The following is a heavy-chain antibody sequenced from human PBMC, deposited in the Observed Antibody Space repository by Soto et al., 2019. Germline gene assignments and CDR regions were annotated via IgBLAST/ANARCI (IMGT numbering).Heavy chain of an antibody. J-gene: IGHJ4*02. Sequence: SETLSLTCAVSGGSISSSNWWSWVRQPPGKGLEWIGEIYHSGSTNYNPSLKRRVTISVDKSKNQFSLKLSSVTAADTAVYYCARELIAAAGTVYWGQGTLVTVSS. CDR1: GGSISSSNW. V-gene: IGHV4-4*02. CDR2: IYHSGST. CDR3: ARELIAAAGTVY. D-gene: IGHD6-13*01.